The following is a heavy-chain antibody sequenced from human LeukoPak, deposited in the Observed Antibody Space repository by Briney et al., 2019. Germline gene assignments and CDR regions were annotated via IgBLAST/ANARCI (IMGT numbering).Heavy chain of an antibody. J-gene: IGHJ4*02. D-gene: IGHD3-22*01. CDR3: ARGRTGLYSVVTHFDY. V-gene: IGHV3-7*03. CDR2: INQDGSEK. Sequence: GALRLSCAASGFTFSSYWKSWVRQAPGKGLEWVANINQDGSEKYYVDSVKGRFTISRDNAKNSLYLQMNSLRAEDTAVYYCARGRTGLYSVVTHFDYWGQGTLVTVSS. CDR1: GFTFSSYW.